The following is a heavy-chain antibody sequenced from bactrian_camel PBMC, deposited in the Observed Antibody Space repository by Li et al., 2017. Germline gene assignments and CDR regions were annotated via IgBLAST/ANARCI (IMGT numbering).Heavy chain of an antibody. J-gene: IGHJ6*01. CDR2: ICTRDGRT. Sequence: QVQLVESGGGSVQAGESLRLACKASRMTYYMAWVRQAPGKGPEWVSSICTRDGRTHVEDSVGGRFTISRDNTKNMVYLQMNSLKSEDTALYYCGKEGAIEGRTAGGIGVWGQGTQVTVS. CDR1: RMTYY. CDR3: GKEGAIEGRTAGGIGV. V-gene: IGHV3S1*01.